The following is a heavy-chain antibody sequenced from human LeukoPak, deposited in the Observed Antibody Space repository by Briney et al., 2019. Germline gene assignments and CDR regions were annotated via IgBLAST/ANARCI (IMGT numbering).Heavy chain of an antibody. D-gene: IGHD3-10*01. J-gene: IGHJ4*02. CDR3: ARDLITMVRGVSSPLPDY. Sequence: ASVKVSCKASGYTFTGYYMHWVRQAPGQGLEWMGWINPNSGGTNYAQKFQGRATMTRDTSISTAYMELSRLRSDDTAVYYCARDLITMVRGVSSPLPDYWGQGTLVTVSS. V-gene: IGHV1-2*02. CDR1: GYTFTGYY. CDR2: INPNSGGT.